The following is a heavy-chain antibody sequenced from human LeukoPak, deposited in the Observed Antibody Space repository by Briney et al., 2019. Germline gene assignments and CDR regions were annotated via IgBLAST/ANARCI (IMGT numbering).Heavy chain of an antibody. J-gene: IGHJ4*02. CDR3: AKVGCSSTSCFRGIDY. V-gene: IGHV3-23*01. D-gene: IGHD2-2*01. CDR1: GFTFSSYG. CDR2: ISGSGGST. Sequence: GRSLRLSCAASGFTFSSYGMHWVRQAPGKGLEWVSAISGSGGSTYYADSVKGRFTISRDNSKNTLYLQMNSLRAEDTAVYYCAKVGCSSTSCFRGIDYWGQGTLVTVSS.